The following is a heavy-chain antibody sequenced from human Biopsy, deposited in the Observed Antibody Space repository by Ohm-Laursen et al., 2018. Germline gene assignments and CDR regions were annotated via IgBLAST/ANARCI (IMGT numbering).Heavy chain of an antibody. CDR2: SIPMLGIA. D-gene: IGHD2/OR15-2a*01. J-gene: IGHJ6*02. CDR3: ARTSIMDV. CDR1: GYTLTELS. V-gene: IGHV1-69*02. Sequence: ASVKVSCKVSGYTLTELSMHWVRQVPGKGLEWMGRSIPMLGIANYAQKFQDRLTITSDKFTRTAYMELSSLRSEDTAVYYCARTSIMDVWGQGTTVTVSS.